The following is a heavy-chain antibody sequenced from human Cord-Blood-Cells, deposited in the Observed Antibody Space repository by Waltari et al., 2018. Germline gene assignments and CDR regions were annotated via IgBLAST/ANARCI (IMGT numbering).Heavy chain of an antibody. Sequence: QVQLQQWGAGLLKPSETLSLTCAVYGGSFSGYYWSWISQPPGTGLNWIGEINHSGSTNYNPSLKSRVTISVDTSKIQFSLKLSSVTAADTAVYYCARGLGVEVPAAISGNWFDPWGQGTLVTVSS. J-gene: IGHJ5*02. CDR1: GGSFSGYY. CDR3: ARGLGVEVPAAISGNWFDP. V-gene: IGHV4-34*01. D-gene: IGHD2-2*01. CDR2: INHSGST.